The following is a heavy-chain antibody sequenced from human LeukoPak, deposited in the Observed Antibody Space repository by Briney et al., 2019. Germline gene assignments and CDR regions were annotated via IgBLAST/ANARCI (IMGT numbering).Heavy chain of an antibody. CDR2: INTGGSST. CDR1: GFTFSSYW. Sequence: GGSLRLSCAASGFTFSSYWIHWVRQVPGKGLVWVSRINTGGSSTTYADSVKGRFTISRDNAKNTLYLQMNSLRAEDTAVYYCARSNQADDYWGQGTLVTVSS. D-gene: IGHD4-11*01. V-gene: IGHV3-74*01. J-gene: IGHJ4*02. CDR3: ARSNQADDY.